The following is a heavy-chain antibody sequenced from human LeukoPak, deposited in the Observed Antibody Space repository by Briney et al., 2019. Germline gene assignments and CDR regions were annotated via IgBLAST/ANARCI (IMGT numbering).Heavy chain of an antibody. V-gene: IGHV4-59*01. CDR2: IYYSGST. D-gene: IGHD1-20*01. CDR3: ASPSITGTIDAFDI. J-gene: IGHJ3*02. CDR1: GGSISSYY. Sequence: SETLSLTCTVSGGSISSYYWSWIRQPPGKGLEWIGYIYYSGSTNYNPSLKSRVTISVDTSKNQFSLKLSSVSAADTAVYYCASPSITGTIDAFDIWGQGTMVTVSS.